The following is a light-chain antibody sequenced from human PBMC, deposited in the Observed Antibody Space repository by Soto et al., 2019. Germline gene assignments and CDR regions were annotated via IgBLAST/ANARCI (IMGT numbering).Light chain of an antibody. V-gene: IGKV2-24*01. Sequence: DVVLTQTPLSSPVTLGQPASISCRSSQSLVYSDGNTYLSWLQQRPGQPPRLLIYQISNRFSGVPSRFSGSGAGTDFTLKISRVEAEDVGVYYCMQFAHFPRTFGQGTKVEI. J-gene: IGKJ1*01. CDR3: MQFAHFPRT. CDR1: QSLVYSDGNTY. CDR2: QIS.